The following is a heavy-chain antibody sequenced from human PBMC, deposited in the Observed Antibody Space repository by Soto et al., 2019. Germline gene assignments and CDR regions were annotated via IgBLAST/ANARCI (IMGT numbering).Heavy chain of an antibody. CDR3: ARRSIRNTYIFDY. D-gene: IGHD1-1*01. Sequence: CTVSSGSINGRTYYWGWIRQPPGTGLEWIASISYSGSTYYNPSLRSRVTISADTSNNQFSLKVRSVTAADTAVYFCARRSIRNTYIFDYWGQGRLVTVSS. CDR1: SGSINGRTYY. J-gene: IGHJ4*02. V-gene: IGHV4-39*01. CDR2: ISYSGST.